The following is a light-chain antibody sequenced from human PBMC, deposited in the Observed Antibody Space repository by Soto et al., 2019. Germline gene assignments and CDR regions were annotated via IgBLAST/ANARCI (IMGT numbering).Light chain of an antibody. CDR1: QSVSRY. J-gene: IGKJ1*01. V-gene: IGKV3-11*01. CDR2: DAS. CDR3: QQHTNWLGT. Sequence: EIVLTQSPVTLSLSPGERATLSCRASQSVSRYLAWYQQKPGQAPRLLVYDASFRATGIPARFRGSGSGTDFTLTIDSLEPEDFAVYFCQQHTNWLGTFGQGTKVEI.